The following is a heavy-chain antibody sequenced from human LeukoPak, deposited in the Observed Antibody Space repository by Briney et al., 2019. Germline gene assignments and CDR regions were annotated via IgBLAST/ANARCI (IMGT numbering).Heavy chain of an antibody. CDR2: IYYSGST. Sequence: SETLSLTCTVSGGSITSYYWSWIRQPPGKGLEWIGYIYYSGSTNCNPSLKSRVTISVDTSKNQFSLKLSSVTAADTAVYYCARRGYSSQFDPWGQGTLVTVSS. CDR3: ARRGYSSQFDP. V-gene: IGHV4-59*01. J-gene: IGHJ5*02. CDR1: GGSITSYY. D-gene: IGHD6-13*01.